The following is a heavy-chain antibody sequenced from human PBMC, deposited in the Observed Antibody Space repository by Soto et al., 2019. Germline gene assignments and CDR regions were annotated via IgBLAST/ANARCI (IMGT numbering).Heavy chain of an antibody. CDR2: ISYDGTNR. J-gene: IGHJ4*02. D-gene: IGHD4-17*01. CDR3: ARESSATVTTGGGGSAKDY. CDR1: GLTFSNYA. V-gene: IGHV3-30-3*01. Sequence: QVHLVESGGGVVQPGRSLRLSCAASGLTFSNYAMHWVRQAPGKRLEWVAFISYDGTNRCYPDSVKGRFTISRDNSKNTRYLQMNSLKTEDTAVYYCARESSATVTTGGGGSAKDYWGQGTLVTVSS.